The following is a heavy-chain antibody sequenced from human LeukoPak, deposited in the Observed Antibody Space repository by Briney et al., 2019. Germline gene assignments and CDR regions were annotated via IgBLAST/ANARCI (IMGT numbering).Heavy chain of an antibody. CDR3: ARESGVTKIDY. CDR2: ISTSGTTI. J-gene: IGHJ4*02. CDR1: GFTFSSYE. Sequence: GGSLRLSCAASGFTFSSYEMNWVRQAPGKGLEWVSYISTSGTTIYYADSVKGRFTISRDNARNSLYLQMNSLRAEDTAVYYCARESGVTKIDYWGRGTLVSVSS. V-gene: IGHV3-48*03. D-gene: IGHD4-17*01.